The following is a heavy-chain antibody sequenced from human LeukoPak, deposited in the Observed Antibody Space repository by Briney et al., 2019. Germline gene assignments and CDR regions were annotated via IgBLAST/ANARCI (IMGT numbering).Heavy chain of an antibody. CDR3: ARGYCSSTSCYVDYYYGMDV. CDR2: IIPILGIA. J-gene: IGHJ6*02. CDR1: GGTFSSYA. V-gene: IGHV1-69*04. Sequence: SVKVSCKASGGTFSSYAISWVRQAPGQGLEWMGRIIPILGIANYAQKFQGRVTITADKSTSTAYVELSSLRSEDTAVYYCARGYCSSTSCYVDYYYGMDVWGQGTTVTVSS. D-gene: IGHD2-2*01.